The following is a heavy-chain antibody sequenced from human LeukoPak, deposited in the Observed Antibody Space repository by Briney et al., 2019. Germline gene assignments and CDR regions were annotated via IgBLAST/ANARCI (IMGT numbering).Heavy chain of an antibody. D-gene: IGHD4-17*01. V-gene: IGHV5-51*01. J-gene: IGHJ3*02. CDR2: IYPGDSDT. CDR1: GSSFTSYW. Sequence: GESLKISCWDSGSSFTSYWIGWVRQMPGKGLEWMGIIYPGDSDTRYSPSFQGQVTISADKSISTAYLQWSSLKASDTAMYYCARFPRFDYGDAQNDAFDIWGQGTMVTVSS. CDR3: ARFPRFDYGDAQNDAFDI.